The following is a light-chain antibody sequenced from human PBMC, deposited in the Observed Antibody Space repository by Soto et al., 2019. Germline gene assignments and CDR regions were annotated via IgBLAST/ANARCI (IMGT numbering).Light chain of an antibody. CDR1: QSISSW. V-gene: IGKV1-5*03. J-gene: IGKJ1*01. CDR3: QQYGSSSPWT. CDR2: KAS. Sequence: DIQMTQSPSTLSASVGDRVTITCRASQSISSWLAWYQQKPGRAPKLLIYKASSLETGVPSRFSGSGSGTEFPLITSSLQPDDFESYYCQQYGSSSPWTFGQGTKVEIK.